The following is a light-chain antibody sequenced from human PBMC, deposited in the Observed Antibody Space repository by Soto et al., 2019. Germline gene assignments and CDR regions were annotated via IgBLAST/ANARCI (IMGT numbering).Light chain of an antibody. CDR2: EVS. J-gene: IGLJ1*01. Sequence: QSVLTQPPSASGSPGESVTISCTVTSGDVGRFNYVSWYQQHPGKAPKLMIHEVSKRPSGVPDRFSGSKSGNTASLTVSGLQPEDEAEYYCSSYAGSNKMVFGTGTKVTVL. V-gene: IGLV2-8*01. CDR3: SSYAGSNKMV. CDR1: SGDVGRFNY.